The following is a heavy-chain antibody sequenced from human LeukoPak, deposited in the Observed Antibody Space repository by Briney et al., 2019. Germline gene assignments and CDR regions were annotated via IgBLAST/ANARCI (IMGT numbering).Heavy chain of an antibody. Sequence: SETLSLTCTVSGGSISSYYLSWIRQPQGKGLEWIGDIYYSGSTNYYPSHNSRVTISVAPSKNQFSLKLSSVTAADTAVYSCAREIYQQLAAADAFDIWGQGKMVTVSS. CDR2: IYYSGST. CDR1: GGSISSYY. D-gene: IGHD6-13*01. J-gene: IGHJ3*02. CDR3: AREIYQQLAAADAFDI. V-gene: IGHV4-59*01.